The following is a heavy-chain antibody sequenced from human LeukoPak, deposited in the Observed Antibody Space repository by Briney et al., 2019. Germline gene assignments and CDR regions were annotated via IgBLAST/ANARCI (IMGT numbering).Heavy chain of an antibody. CDR1: GFTFSSYW. J-gene: IGHJ4*02. CDR3: ARGEAVYAVAEYYFDY. V-gene: IGHV3-74*01. Sequence: GGSLRLSCAASGFTFSSYWMHWVRQAPGKGLVWVSRINSDGSSTSYADSVKGQFTISRDNAKNTLYLQMNSLRAEDTAVYYCARGEAVYAVAEYYFDYWGQGTLVTVSS. D-gene: IGHD6-19*01. CDR2: INSDGSST.